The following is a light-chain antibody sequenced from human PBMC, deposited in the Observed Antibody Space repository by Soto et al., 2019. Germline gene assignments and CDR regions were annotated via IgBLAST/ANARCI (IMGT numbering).Light chain of an antibody. V-gene: IGKV1-39*01. CDR1: QSINTL. CDR3: QQSHSPPIT. Sequence: DIQMTQSPSSLSASVGDKITINCRATQSINTLLNWYQQKPGKAHKLLIYSASSLQGGVPSRFSGSGAGTDVTLTINSLQPEDSAPYYCQQSHSPPITFGQGTRLEIK. J-gene: IGKJ5*01. CDR2: SAS.